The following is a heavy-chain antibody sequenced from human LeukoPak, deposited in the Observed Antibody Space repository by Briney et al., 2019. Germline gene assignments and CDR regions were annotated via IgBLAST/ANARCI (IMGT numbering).Heavy chain of an antibody. Sequence: GGSLRLSCAASGFTISRHYMSWVRQAPGKGLECVALSYSGGSTYYADSVEGRFTISRDNSKSMLFLQMNSLRADDTAVYYCARGPDVDGYIHAPFDYWGQGALVTVSS. CDR2: SYSGGST. J-gene: IGHJ4*02. V-gene: IGHV3-53*01. D-gene: IGHD5-24*01. CDR3: ARGPDVDGYIHAPFDY. CDR1: GFTISRHY.